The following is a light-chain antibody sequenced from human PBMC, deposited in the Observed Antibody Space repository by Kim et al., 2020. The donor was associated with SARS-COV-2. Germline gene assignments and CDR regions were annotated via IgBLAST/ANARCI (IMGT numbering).Light chain of an antibody. CDR3: QTWDSSTVV. Sequence: SYELTQPPSVSVSPGQAASITCSGDKLEEKFASWFQQKPGQSPVLVIYEDTKRPSGIPELISGSTSGNTATLTISGTQAMDEADYYCQTWDSSTVVFGGGTQLTVL. CDR1: KLEEKF. CDR2: EDT. J-gene: IGLJ3*02. V-gene: IGLV3-1*01.